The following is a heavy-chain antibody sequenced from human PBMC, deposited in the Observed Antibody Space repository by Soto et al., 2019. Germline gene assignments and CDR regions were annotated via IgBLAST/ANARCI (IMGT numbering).Heavy chain of an antibody. CDR2: ISYDGSNK. CDR3: AKDKPSMDV. J-gene: IGHJ6*02. V-gene: IGHV3-30*18. Sequence: GGSLRLSCAASGFTFSSYGMHWVRQAPGKGLEWVAVISYDGSNKYYADSVKGRFTISRDNSKNTLYLQMNSLRAEDTAVYYCAKDKPSMDVWGQGTTVTVSS. CDR1: GFTFSSYG.